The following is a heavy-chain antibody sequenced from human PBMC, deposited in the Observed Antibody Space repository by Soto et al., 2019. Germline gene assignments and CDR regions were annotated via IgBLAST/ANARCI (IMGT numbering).Heavy chain of an antibody. CDR1: GFTFTSSA. V-gene: IGHV1-58*01. CDR3: AAEDSSSADEFDY. D-gene: IGHD6-6*01. Sequence: ASVKVSCKASGFTFTSSAVQWVRQARGQRLEWIGWIVVGSGNTNYAQKFQERVTITRDMSTSTAYMELSSLRSEDTAVYYCAAEDSSSADEFDYWGQGTLVTVSS. CDR2: IVVGSGNT. J-gene: IGHJ4*02.